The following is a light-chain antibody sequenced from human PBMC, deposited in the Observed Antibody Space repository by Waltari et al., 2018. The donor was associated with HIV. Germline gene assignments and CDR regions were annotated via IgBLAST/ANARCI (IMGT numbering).Light chain of an antibody. J-gene: IGLJ1*01. V-gene: IGLV2-23*02. CDR2: DVS. CDR1: SSDVGSYNY. Sequence: QSALTQPASVSGFPGQSITISCTGSSSDVGSYNYVSCYQQHPGKAPKLLIYDVSKRPSGVSNRFAGSKSGNTASLTISGLQAEDEADYYCCSYAGSNTYLFGTGTEVTVL. CDR3: CSYAGSNTYL.